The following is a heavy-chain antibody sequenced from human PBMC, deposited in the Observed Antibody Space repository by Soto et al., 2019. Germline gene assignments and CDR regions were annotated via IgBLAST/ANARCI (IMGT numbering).Heavy chain of an antibody. CDR1: GFIVSSHY. D-gene: IGHD2-2*01. V-gene: IGHV3-53*01. CDR2: IYSGGST. Sequence: GGSLRLSCAASGFIVSSHYMSWVRQAPGKGLEWVSAIYSGGSTYYTDSVEGRFTISRDVSKNILYLQMNSLRADDTVVYYCARDRGDCSSVSCYGSFYYGMDVWGQGTTVTVSS. CDR3: ARDRGDCSSVSCYGSFYYGMDV. J-gene: IGHJ6*02.